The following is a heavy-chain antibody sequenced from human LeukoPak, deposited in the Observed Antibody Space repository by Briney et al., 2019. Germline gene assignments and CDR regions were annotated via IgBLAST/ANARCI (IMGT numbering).Heavy chain of an antibody. J-gene: IGHJ4*02. V-gene: IGHV1-2*02. CDR2: INPNSGGT. Sequence: GASVKVSCKASGYTFTGYYMHWVRQAPGQGLEWIGWINPNSGGTNYAQKFQGRVTMTRDTSISTAYMELSRLRSDDTAVYYCARGYYDSSGYYSFLYYFDYWGQGTLVTVSS. CDR1: GYTFTGYY. CDR3: ARGYYDSSGYYSFLYYFDY. D-gene: IGHD3-22*01.